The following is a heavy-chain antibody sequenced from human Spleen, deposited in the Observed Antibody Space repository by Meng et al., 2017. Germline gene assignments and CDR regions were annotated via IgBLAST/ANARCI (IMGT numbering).Heavy chain of an antibody. V-gene: IGHV4-59*01. J-gene: IGHJ5*02. Sequence: QVQQQESGPGLVKPSETLSLTCTVSGGSISSYYWSWIRQPPGKGLEWIGYIYYSGSTNYNPSLKSRVTISVDTSKNQFSLKLSSVTAADTAVYYCARAVVVPAAMLGWFDPWGQGTLVTVSS. CDR3: ARAVVVPAAMLGWFDP. CDR2: IYYSGST. D-gene: IGHD2-2*01. CDR1: GGSISSYY.